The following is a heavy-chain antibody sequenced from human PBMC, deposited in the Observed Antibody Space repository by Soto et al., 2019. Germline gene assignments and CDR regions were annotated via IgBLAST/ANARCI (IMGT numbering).Heavy chain of an antibody. CDR1: GFTFITYW. Sequence: GGSLRLSCAASGFTFITYWMYWVLQAPGKGLVWVSRINSDGSSTNYADSVKGRFTISRDNAKNTLYLQMNSLRAEDTAVYYCARVGYPYGKDVWGQAPTVTGSS. D-gene: IGHD2-15*01. CDR3: ARVGYPYGKDV. V-gene: IGHV3-74*01. CDR2: INSDGSST. J-gene: IGHJ6*02.